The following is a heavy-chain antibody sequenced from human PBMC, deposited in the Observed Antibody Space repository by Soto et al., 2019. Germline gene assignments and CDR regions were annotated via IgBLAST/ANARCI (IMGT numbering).Heavy chain of an antibody. CDR1: GFTFGDYA. J-gene: IGHJ6*02. CDR2: IRSKAYGGTT. CDR3: TKYTYTSRYAYYGMDV. V-gene: IGHV3-49*03. Sequence: GVSLRLSCTTSGFTFGDYAMSWSRQAPGKGLEWVGVIRSKAYGGTTDYAASVKGRFTISRDDSKSAAYLQMNSLKSEDTGVYYCTKYTYTSRYAYYGMDVWGPGTTVTVSS. D-gene: IGHD2-2*01.